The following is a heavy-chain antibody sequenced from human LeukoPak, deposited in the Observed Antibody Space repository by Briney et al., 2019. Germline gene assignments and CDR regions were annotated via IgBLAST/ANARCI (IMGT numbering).Heavy chain of an antibody. D-gene: IGHD2-15*01. CDR3: ARGVVAAGREADP. CDR2: INHSGST. V-gene: IGHV4-34*01. J-gene: IGHJ5*02. CDR1: GGSFSGYY. Sequence: PSETLSPTCAVYGGSFSGYYWSWIRQPPGKGLEWIGEINHSGSTNYNPSLKSRVTISVDTSKNQFSLKLSSVTAADTAVYYCARGVVAAGREADPWGQGTLVTVSS.